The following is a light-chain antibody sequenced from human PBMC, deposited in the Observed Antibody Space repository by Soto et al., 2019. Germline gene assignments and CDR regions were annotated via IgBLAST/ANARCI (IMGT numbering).Light chain of an antibody. CDR1: QSVSRY. V-gene: IGKV3-11*01. CDR3: QQRSNWPPLT. CDR2: DAT. Sequence: EIVLTQSPATLSLSPGERVTLSCRASQSVSRYLTWYQQKPGQAPRLLIYDATTRAAGIPARFSGSGSGTDFTLTISSLAPEDFPVYYCQQRSNWPPLTFGGGTKVDI. J-gene: IGKJ4*01.